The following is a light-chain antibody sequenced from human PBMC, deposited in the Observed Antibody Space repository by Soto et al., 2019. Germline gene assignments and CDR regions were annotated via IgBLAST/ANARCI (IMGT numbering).Light chain of an antibody. CDR1: SSDVGYYNR. CDR3: SSYTTSSTLV. CDR2: EVS. V-gene: IGLV2-18*02. Sequence: QSVLTQPPSVSGSPGQSVTISCTGTSSDVGYYNRVSWYQQPPGTAPKLMVFEVSNRPSGVPDRFSGSKSGNTASLTISGLQAADEADYYCSSYTTSSTLVFGGGTKVTVL. J-gene: IGLJ2*01.